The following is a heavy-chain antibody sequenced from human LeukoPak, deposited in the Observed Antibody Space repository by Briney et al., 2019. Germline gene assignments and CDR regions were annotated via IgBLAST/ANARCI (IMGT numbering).Heavy chain of an antibody. CDR1: GFTFSDYW. V-gene: IGHV3-7*01. D-gene: IGHD2-21*02. CDR2: IKRDGGEI. Sequence: PGGSLRLSCAASGFTFSDYWMTWVRQAPGKGLEWVANIKRDGGEIYYLDCLEGRFTISRDNAKNSLYLQMNSLRAEDTAVYYCARGGTYCNGDCPPAYWGQGTLVTVSS. J-gene: IGHJ4*02. CDR3: ARGGTYCNGDCPPAY.